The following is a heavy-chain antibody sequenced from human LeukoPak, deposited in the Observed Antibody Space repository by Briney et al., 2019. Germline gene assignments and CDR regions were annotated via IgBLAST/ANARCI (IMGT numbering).Heavy chain of an antibody. Sequence: GASVKVSCKASGYTFTGYYMHWVRQAPGQGLEWMGWSNPNSGDTKYAQKFQGRVTMTMDTSINTAYMELSRLRSDDTAVYYCARSHSNWFDPWGQATLVTVSS. V-gene: IGHV1-2*02. CDR1: GYTFTGYY. J-gene: IGHJ5*02. D-gene: IGHD3-3*01. CDR2: SNPNSGDT. CDR3: ARSHSNWFDP.